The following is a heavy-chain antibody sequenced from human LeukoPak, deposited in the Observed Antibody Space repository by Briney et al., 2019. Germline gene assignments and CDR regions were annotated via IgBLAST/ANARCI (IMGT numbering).Heavy chain of an antibody. Sequence: GGSLRLSCAASGLTSSSTFGSYSMNWVRQAPGKGLELVSSISSSNIYIYYADSVKGRFTISRDNAKNSLYLQMTSLRAEDTAVYYCARGTAAAGIDYWGRGTLVTVSS. D-gene: IGHD6-13*01. V-gene: IGHV3-21*01. CDR2: ISSSNIYI. CDR3: ARGTAAAGIDY. CDR1: GLTSSSTFGSYS. J-gene: IGHJ4*02.